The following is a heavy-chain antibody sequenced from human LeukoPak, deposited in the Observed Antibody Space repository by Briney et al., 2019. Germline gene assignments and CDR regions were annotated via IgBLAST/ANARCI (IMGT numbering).Heavy chain of an antibody. J-gene: IGHJ5*02. CDR3: ARGLVVAATRVRNWFDP. Sequence: SETLSLTCAVYGGSFSGYYWSWIRQPPGKGLEWIGEINHSGSTNYNPSLKSRVTISVDTSKNQFSLKLSSVTAADTAVYYCARGLVVAATRVRNWFDPWGQGTLVTVSS. CDR2: INHSGST. D-gene: IGHD2-15*01. CDR1: GGSFSGYY. V-gene: IGHV4-34*01.